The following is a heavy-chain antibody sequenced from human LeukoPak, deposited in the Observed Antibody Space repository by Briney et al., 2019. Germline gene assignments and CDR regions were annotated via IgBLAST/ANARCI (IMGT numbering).Heavy chain of an antibody. V-gene: IGHV4-39*01. CDR2: INHSGST. D-gene: IGHD3-10*01. CDR3: ARQNPGFGRSYYYYYMDV. J-gene: IGHJ6*03. CDR1: GGSISSSSYY. Sequence: PSETLSLTYTVSGGSISSSSYYWGWIRQPPGKGLEWIGEINHSGSTNYNPSLKSRVTISVDTSKNQFSLKLSSVTAADTAVYYCARQNPGFGRSYYYYYMDVWGKGTTVTISS.